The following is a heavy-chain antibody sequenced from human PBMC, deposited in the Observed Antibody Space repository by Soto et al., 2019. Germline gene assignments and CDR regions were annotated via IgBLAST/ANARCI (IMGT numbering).Heavy chain of an antibody. CDR2: ISYRGST. V-gene: IGHV4-39*01. CDR1: GGSISISSYD. CDR3: ERHRRETGTYAQPLDY. Sequence: PETLSLTCTLCGGSISISSYDWGWVRQPPGKGLEWIGAISYRGSTYHNPSLRSRVTISVDTSKSQFSLDMTSVTAADTAVYYCERHRRETGTYAQPLDYWGKGTLATVS. J-gene: IGHJ4*02. D-gene: IGHD1-1*01.